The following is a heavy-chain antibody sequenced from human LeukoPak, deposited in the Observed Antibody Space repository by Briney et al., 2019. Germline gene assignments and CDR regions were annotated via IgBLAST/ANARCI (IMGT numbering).Heavy chain of an antibody. CDR1: GFSFSNSG. D-gene: IGHD3-3*01. J-gene: IGHJ5*02. CDR3: ARRRTIFGGARWFDP. Sequence: PGGSLRLSCATSGFSFSNSGMHWVRQAPGKGLEWVAIIWYDGSEKYYADSVKGRFTISRDNSENTLYLQMNSLRAEDTAVYYCARRRTIFGGARWFDPWGQGTLVIASS. V-gene: IGHV3-33*01. CDR2: IWYDGSEK.